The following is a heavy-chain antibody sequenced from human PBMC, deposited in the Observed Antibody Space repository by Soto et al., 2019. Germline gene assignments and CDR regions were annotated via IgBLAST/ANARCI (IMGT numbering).Heavy chain of an antibody. CDR3: ARETYYYDSSGYPLDY. CDR2: IIPIFGTA. J-gene: IGHJ4*02. D-gene: IGHD3-22*01. Sequence: QVQLVQSGAEVKKPGSSVKVSCKASAGTFSSYAISWVRQAPGQGLEWMGGIIPIFGTANYAQKFQGRVTITADESTSTAYMELSSLRSEDTAVYYCARETYYYDSSGYPLDYWGQGTLVTVSS. V-gene: IGHV1-69*12. CDR1: AGTFSSYA.